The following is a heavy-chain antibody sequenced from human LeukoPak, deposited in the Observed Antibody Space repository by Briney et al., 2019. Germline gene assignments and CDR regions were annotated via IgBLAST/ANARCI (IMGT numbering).Heavy chain of an antibody. CDR2: IIPIFGTA. D-gene: IGHD6-19*01. CDR3: ARLTSSGWYGGFDY. Sequence: SVKVSCKASGGTFSGYAISWVRQAPGQGREWMGGIIPIFGTANYAQKFQGRVTITTDESTSTAYMELSSLRSEDTAVYYCARLTSSGWYGGFDYWGQGTLVTVSS. J-gene: IGHJ4*02. V-gene: IGHV1-69*05. CDR1: GGTFSGYA.